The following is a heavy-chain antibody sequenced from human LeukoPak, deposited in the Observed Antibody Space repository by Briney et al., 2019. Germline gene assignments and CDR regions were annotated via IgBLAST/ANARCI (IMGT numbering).Heavy chain of an antibody. CDR3: ATQTTVVTPYDY. CDR1: GYTLTELS. CDR2: FDPEDGET. V-gene: IGHV1-24*01. Sequence: VASVKVSYKVSGYTLTELSMHWVRQAPGKGLEWMGGFDPEDGETIYAQKFQGRVTMTEDTSTDTAYMELSSLRSEDTAVYYCATQTTVVTPYDYWGQGTLVTVSS. J-gene: IGHJ4*02. D-gene: IGHD4-23*01.